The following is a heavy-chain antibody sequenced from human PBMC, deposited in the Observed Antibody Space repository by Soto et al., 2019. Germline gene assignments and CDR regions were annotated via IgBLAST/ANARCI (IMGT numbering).Heavy chain of an antibody. CDR3: ERGVGLDV. J-gene: IGHJ6*02. CDR1: GGSISSYY. Sequence: SETLSLTCTVSGGSISSYYWSWIRQPPGKGLEWIGYIYHSGSTNYNPSLKSRVTISVDTSKNQFSLKLSSVTAADTAVYYCERGVGLDVWGQGTTVTVSS. V-gene: IGHV4-59*01. CDR2: IYHSGST.